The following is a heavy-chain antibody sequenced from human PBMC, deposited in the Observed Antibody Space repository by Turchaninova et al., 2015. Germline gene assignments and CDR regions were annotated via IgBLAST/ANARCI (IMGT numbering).Heavy chain of an antibody. CDR1: GYTFTASS. CDR2: INPNTGGT. V-gene: IGHV1-2*02. CDR3: AIDRPADH. J-gene: IGHJ4*02. Sequence: QVQLVQSAAEVKKPGASVKVSCKASGYTFTASSMHWVRQAPEKGLEWMGWINPNTGGTNYAQKFKGRITMTRDSSISTAYMELNRLNSDDTAVYYCAIDRPADHWGQGTLVTVSS.